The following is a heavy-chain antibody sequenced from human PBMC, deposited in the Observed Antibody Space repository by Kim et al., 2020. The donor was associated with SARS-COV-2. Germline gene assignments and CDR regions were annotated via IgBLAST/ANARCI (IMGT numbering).Heavy chain of an antibody. CDR1: GFTFSGAS. Sequence: GGSLRLSCAGSGFTFSGASMHWVRQASGKGLEWVGRIRNKGENYATAYGAPVNGRFTISRDDSKNTAYLQMNSLKTEDTAVYFCTGWEVDGQLNYWGQRTLGTVSS. CDR2: IRNKGENYAT. J-gene: IGHJ4*02. D-gene: IGHD1-26*01. CDR3: TGWEVDGQLNY. V-gene: IGHV3-73*01.